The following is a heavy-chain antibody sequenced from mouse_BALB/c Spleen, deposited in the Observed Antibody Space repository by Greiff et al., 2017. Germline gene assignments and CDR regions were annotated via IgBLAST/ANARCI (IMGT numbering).Heavy chain of an antibody. CDR3: ARGYGNYPYYYAMDY. Sequence: QVQLQQPGAELVKPGASVKMSCKASGYTFTSYNMHWVKQTPGQGLEWIGAIYPGNGDTSYNQKFKGKATLTADKSSSTAYMQLSSLTSEDSAVYYCARGYGNYPYYYAMDYWGQGTSVTVSS. D-gene: IGHD2-1*01. J-gene: IGHJ4*01. V-gene: IGHV1-12*01. CDR1: GYTFTSYN. CDR2: IYPGNGDT.